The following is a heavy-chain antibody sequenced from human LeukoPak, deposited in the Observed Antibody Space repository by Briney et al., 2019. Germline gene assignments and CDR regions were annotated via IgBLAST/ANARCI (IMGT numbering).Heavy chain of an antibody. J-gene: IGHJ4*02. CDR3: ARVVVVAATPVNYFDY. D-gene: IGHD2-15*01. CDR1: GGSISSYY. Sequence: SETLSLTCTVSGGSISSYYWSWIRQPPGKGLKWVGGIYHSGNTNYNPSLKSRVTISVDKSKKQFSLKLSSVTAADTAVYYCARVVVVAATPVNYFDYWGQGTLVTVSS. CDR2: IYHSGNT. V-gene: IGHV4-59*12.